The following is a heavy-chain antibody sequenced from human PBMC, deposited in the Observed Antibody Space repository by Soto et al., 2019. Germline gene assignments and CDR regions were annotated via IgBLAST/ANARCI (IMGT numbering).Heavy chain of an antibody. CDR1: GYTFTSYG. Sequence: ASVKVSCKASGYTFTSYGISWVRQAPGQGLEWMGWISAYNGNTNYAQKLQGRVTMTTDTSTSTAYMELRSLRSDDTAVYYCARDVGYCSSTSCPHNWFDPWGQGTLVTVS. CDR2: ISAYNGNT. D-gene: IGHD2-2*01. J-gene: IGHJ5*02. V-gene: IGHV1-18*01. CDR3: ARDVGYCSSTSCPHNWFDP.